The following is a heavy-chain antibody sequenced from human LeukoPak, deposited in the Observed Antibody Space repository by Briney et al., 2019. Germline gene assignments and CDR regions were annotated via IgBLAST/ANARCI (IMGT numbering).Heavy chain of an antibody. CDR1: GYSISSGYY. CDR3: AAYHDFWSGYNWFDP. D-gene: IGHD3-3*01. CDR2: IYHSGST. Sequence: PSETLSLTCTVSGYSISSGYYWGWIRQPPGKGLEWIGSIYHSGSTYYNPSLKSRVTISVDTSKNQFSLKLSSVTAADTAVYYCAAYHDFWSGYNWFDPWGQGTLVTVSS. V-gene: IGHV4-38-2*02. J-gene: IGHJ5*02.